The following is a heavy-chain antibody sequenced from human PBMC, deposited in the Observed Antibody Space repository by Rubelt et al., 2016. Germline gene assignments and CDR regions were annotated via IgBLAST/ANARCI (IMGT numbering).Heavy chain of an antibody. CDR1: SSYA. D-gene: IGHD3-10*01. V-gene: IGHV3-30*04. Sequence: SSYAMHWVRQAPGKGLEWVAVISYDGSNKYYADSVKGRFTISRDNSKNTLYLQMNSLRAEDTAVYYCARVSVTRWFVFWGQGTLVTVSS. CDR3: ARVSVTRWFVF. CDR2: ISYDGSNK. J-gene: IGHJ4*02.